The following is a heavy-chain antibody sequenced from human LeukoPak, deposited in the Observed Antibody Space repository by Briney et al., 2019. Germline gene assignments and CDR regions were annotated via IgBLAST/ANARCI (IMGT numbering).Heavy chain of an antibody. CDR3: AKDAYMTTVTTGFDY. J-gene: IGHJ4*02. CDR1: GFTFSSYG. Sequence: GGSLRLSCAASGFTFSSYGMHWVRQAPGKGLEWVAFIRYDGSNKYYADSVKGRFSISRDNSKNTLYLQMNSLIAEDTAVYYCAKDAYMTTVTTGFDYWGQGTLVTVSS. D-gene: IGHD4-17*01. CDR2: IRYDGSNK. V-gene: IGHV3-30*02.